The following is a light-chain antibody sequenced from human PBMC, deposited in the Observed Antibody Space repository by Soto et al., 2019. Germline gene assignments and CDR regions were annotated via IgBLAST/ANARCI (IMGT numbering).Light chain of an antibody. Sequence: DIQMTQSPSTLSASVGDRVAITCRASQSISIWLAWYQQKPGKAPKLLIYKASSLESGVQSRFSGSGSGTEFTLTISSLQPDDFATYYCQQYNDYSWTFGQGNKVEIK. CDR3: QQYNDYSWT. J-gene: IGKJ1*01. V-gene: IGKV1-5*03. CDR1: QSISIW. CDR2: KAS.